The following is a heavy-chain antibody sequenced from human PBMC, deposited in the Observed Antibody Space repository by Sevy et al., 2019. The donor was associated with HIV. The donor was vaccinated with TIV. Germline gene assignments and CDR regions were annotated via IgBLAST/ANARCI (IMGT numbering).Heavy chain of an antibody. CDR1: GYTFTSYY. Sequence: ASVKVSCKASGYTFTSYYMHWVRQAPGQGLEWMGIINPSGGSTSYAQKFQGRVTMTRDTSTSTVYMELSSLRSEDTAVYYCARMGAQYYYDSSGYSATWGAFDIRGQGTMVTVSS. J-gene: IGHJ3*02. D-gene: IGHD3-22*01. V-gene: IGHV1-46*01. CDR3: ARMGAQYYYDSSGYSATWGAFDI. CDR2: INPSGGST.